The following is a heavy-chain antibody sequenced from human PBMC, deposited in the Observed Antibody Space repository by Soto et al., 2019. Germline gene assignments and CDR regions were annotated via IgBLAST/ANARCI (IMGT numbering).Heavy chain of an antibody. CDR3: ARRARPMGCSGRSCYDPSFDY. J-gene: IGHJ4*02. D-gene: IGHD2-15*01. Sequence: SETLSLTCTVSGGSISSSSYYWGWIRQPPGKGLEWIGSIYYSGSTYYNPSLKSRVTISVDTSKNQFSLKLSSVTAADTAVYYCARRARPMGCSGRSCYDPSFDYWGQGTLVTVSS. CDR2: IYYSGST. CDR1: GGSISSSSYY. V-gene: IGHV4-39*01.